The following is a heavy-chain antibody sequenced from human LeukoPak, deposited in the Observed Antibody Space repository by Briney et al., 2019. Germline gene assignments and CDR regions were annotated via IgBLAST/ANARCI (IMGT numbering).Heavy chain of an antibody. CDR3: ARRPASIAARSGYMDV. Sequence: PSETLSLTCTVSGYSISSGYYWGWIRQPPGKGLEWIGSIYHSGSTYYNPSLKSRVTISVDTSKNQFSLKLSSVTAADTAVYYCARRPASIAARSGYMDVWGKGTTVTVSS. J-gene: IGHJ6*03. CDR2: IYHSGST. CDR1: GYSISSGYY. V-gene: IGHV4-38-2*02. D-gene: IGHD6-6*01.